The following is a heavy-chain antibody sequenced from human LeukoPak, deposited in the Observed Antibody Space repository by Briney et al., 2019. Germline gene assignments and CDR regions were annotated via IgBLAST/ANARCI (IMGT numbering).Heavy chain of an antibody. CDR3: AKATYDSSGYYPIGY. Sequence: GGSLRLSCAASGFTVSSNYMSWVRQAPGKGLEWVSVIYSGGSTYYADSVKGRFTISRDNSKNTLYLQMNSLRAEDTAVYYCAKATYDSSGYYPIGYWGQGTLVTVSS. CDR2: IYSGGST. V-gene: IGHV3-53*01. CDR1: GFTVSSNY. D-gene: IGHD3-22*01. J-gene: IGHJ4*02.